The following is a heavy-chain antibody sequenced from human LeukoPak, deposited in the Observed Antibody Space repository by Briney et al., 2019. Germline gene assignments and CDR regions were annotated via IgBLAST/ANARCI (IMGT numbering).Heavy chain of an antibody. CDR3: ARDAQWSRDY. CDR2: IKPDGSDG. D-gene: IGHD2-15*01. Sequence: GGSVRLSCAASGFTFSNHWMHWTRQAPGRGLEGVASIKPDGSDGYYGDSVKGRFTISRDNAQNSLYLQMSSLRAEDTAVYYCARDAQWSRDYWGQGTLVTVSS. CDR1: GFTFSNHW. V-gene: IGHV3-7*01. J-gene: IGHJ4*02.